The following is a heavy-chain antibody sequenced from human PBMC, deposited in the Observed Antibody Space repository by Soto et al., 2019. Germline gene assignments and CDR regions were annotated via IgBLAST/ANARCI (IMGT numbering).Heavy chain of an antibody. CDR3: ARGHGSSNFGY. CDR1: GFIFSSYS. D-gene: IGHD1-26*01. V-gene: IGHV3-21*01. Sequence: EVQLVESGGGLVKPGGSLRLSCAASGFIFSSYSMNWVRQAPGKGLEWVSSISTSGDYMYYADSMKGRFTISRDNAKNSLYLQMNSLRAEDTAVYYCARGHGSSNFGYWGQGTLVTVSS. CDR2: ISTSGDYM. J-gene: IGHJ4*02.